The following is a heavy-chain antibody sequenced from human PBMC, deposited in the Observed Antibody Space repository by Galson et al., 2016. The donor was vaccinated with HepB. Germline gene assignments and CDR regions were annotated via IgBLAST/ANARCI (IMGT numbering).Heavy chain of an antibody. D-gene: IGHD6-6*01. CDR3: AKIAARPRYYSGKDV. V-gene: IGHV6-1*01. Sequence: CAISGDSVSSNSAAWNWIRQSPSRGLEWLGRTFYRSKWYNEYAVSVRGRLTISPDTSKNQFSLKLSSVTAADTAVYYCAKIAARPRYYSGKDVWGKGTTVTVSS. CDR1: GDSVSSNSAA. CDR2: TFYRSKWYN. J-gene: IGHJ6*04.